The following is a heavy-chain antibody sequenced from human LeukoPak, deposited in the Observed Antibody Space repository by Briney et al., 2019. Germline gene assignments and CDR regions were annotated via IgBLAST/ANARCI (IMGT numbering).Heavy chain of an antibody. CDR3: ARRLRICGGDCYLGYFYYYMDV. CDR1: GGSFSGYY. V-gene: IGHV4-34*01. CDR2: IDHSGST. Sequence: SETLSLTCGVYGGSFSGYYWTWIRQPPGKGLEWIGEIDHSGSTNYSPSLKSRVTMSVDTSINQFSLKLSSVTAADTAVYYCARRLRICGGDCYLGYFYYYMDVWGKGTTVTISS. D-gene: IGHD2-21*02. J-gene: IGHJ6*03.